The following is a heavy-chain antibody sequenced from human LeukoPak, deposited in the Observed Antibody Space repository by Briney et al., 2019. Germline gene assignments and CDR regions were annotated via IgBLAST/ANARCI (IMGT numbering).Heavy chain of an antibody. CDR2: ISGSGGST. CDR1: GFTFSTYA. J-gene: IGHJ5*02. V-gene: IGHV3-23*01. Sequence: GGSLRLSCAASGFTFSTYAMSWVRQAPGKGLEWVSTISGSGGSTYYADSVKGRFTISRDNSKNTLYLQMNSLGAEDTAVYYCAKGVSPNWFDPWGQGTWSPSPQ. CDR3: AKGVSPNWFDP.